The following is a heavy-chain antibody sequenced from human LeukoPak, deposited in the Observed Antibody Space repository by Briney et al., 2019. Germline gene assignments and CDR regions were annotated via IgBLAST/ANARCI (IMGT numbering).Heavy chain of an antibody. J-gene: IGHJ4*02. V-gene: IGHV1-18*01. CDR3: ARDHYYDTSGYDC. Sequence: ASVKVSCKASGYSFTSYGITWVRQAPGQGLEWMGWIRAYNGNTKYAQKLQGRVTMTTDSSTTTAYMELRSLRSDDTAVYYCARDHYYDTSGYDCWGQGTLVTVSS. CDR2: IRAYNGNT. CDR1: GYSFTSYG. D-gene: IGHD3-22*01.